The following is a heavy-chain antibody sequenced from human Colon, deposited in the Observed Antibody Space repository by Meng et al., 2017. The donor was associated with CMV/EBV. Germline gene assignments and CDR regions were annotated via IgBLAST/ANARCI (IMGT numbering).Heavy chain of an antibody. D-gene: IGHD6-6*01. Sequence: GGSLRLSFAASGFIFINYAMNWFRQAPGKGLEWVSDISGSGGSTYYADSLKGRFTISRDNSKNTLYLQMNSLRAEDTAVYYFAKDRRYTSSSNWFDPWGQGTLVTVSS. V-gene: IGHV3-23*01. CDR2: ISGSGGST. CDR3: AKDRRYTSSSNWFDP. CDR1: GFIFINYA. J-gene: IGHJ5*02.